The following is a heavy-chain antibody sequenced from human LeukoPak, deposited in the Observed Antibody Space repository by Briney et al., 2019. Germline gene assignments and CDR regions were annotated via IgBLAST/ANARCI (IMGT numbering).Heavy chain of an antibody. J-gene: IGHJ4*02. CDR3: ARERYYLVQYYFDY. V-gene: IGHV3-48*03. D-gene: IGHD3-10*01. CDR1: GFTFSSYE. Sequence: PGGSLRLSCAASGFTFSSYEMNWVRQAPGKGLEWVSYISSSGSTIYYADSVKGRFTISRDNAKNSLYLQMNSLRAEDTAVYYCARERYYLVQYYFDYWGQGTLVTVSS. CDR2: ISSSGSTI.